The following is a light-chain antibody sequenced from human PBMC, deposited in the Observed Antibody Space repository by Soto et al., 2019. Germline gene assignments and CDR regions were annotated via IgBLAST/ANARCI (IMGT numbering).Light chain of an antibody. CDR1: QSVTTN. Sequence: EIVMRQSPATVSVSPGGRATLSCRATQSVTTNLAWYQQKPGQAPRLLIYGASTRATDIPARFSGSGSGTEFTLTISSLQSEDFAVYYCQQYNNWPRTFGQGTKVDI. J-gene: IGKJ1*01. CDR2: GAS. CDR3: QQYNNWPRT. V-gene: IGKV3-15*01.